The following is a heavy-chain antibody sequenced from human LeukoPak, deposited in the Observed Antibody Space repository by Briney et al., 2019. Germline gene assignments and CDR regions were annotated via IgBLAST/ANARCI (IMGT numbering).Heavy chain of an antibody. CDR1: GFTVSSNY. CDR2: IYSGGST. Sequence: GGSLRLSCAASGFTVSSNYMSWVRQAPGKGLEWVSIIYSGGSTYYADSVKGRFTISRDNSKNTVYLQMNSLRAEDTAVYYCTTDRYNWTYSFDYWGQGTLVTVSS. D-gene: IGHD1-7*01. V-gene: IGHV3-53*01. CDR3: TTDRYNWTYSFDY. J-gene: IGHJ4*02.